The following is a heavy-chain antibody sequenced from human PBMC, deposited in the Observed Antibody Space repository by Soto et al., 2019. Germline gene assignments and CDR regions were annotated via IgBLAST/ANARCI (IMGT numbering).Heavy chain of an antibody. CDR2: IYTSGST. CDR1: GGSISSYY. D-gene: IGHD5-18*01. CDR3: ARDPYSYGPPYYYYGMDV. V-gene: IGHV4-4*07. J-gene: IGHJ6*02. Sequence: PSETLSLTCTVSGGSISSYYWSWIRQPAGKGLEWIGRIYTSGSTNYNPSLKSRVTMSVDTSKNQFSLKLSSVTAADTAVYYCARDPYSYGPPYYYYGMDVWGQGTTVTVSS.